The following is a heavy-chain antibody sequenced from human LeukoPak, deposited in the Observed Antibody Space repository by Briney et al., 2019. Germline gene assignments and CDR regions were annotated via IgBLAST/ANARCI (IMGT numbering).Heavy chain of an antibody. D-gene: IGHD6-13*01. CDR2: MYYGETA. J-gene: IGHJ6*03. V-gene: IGHV4-39*07. CDR3: AKVGAPVGRDYYFYYMDV. CDR1: GDSISGSTYY. Sequence: SETLSLTCTVSGDSISGSTYYWGWIRQPPGKGLEWIGSMYYGETAYCNPSLKSRVTISIDTSKNHFSLTLRSVTAADTAVYYCAKVGAPVGRDYYFYYMDVWGKGATVTVSS.